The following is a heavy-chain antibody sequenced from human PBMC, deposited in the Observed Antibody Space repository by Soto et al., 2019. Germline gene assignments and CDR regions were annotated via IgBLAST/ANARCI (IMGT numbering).Heavy chain of an antibody. J-gene: IGHJ6*02. CDR2: ISYDGSNK. CDR3: AKDHKDYHVTPYYYYYGMDV. D-gene: IGHD4-17*01. V-gene: IGHV3-30*18. Sequence: QVQLVESGGGVVQPGRSLRLSCAASGFTFSSYGMHWVRQAPGKGLEWVAVISYDGSNKYYADSVKGRFTISRDNSKNTLYLQMNSLRAEDTAVYYCAKDHKDYHVTPYYYYYGMDVWGQGTTVTVSS. CDR1: GFTFSSYG.